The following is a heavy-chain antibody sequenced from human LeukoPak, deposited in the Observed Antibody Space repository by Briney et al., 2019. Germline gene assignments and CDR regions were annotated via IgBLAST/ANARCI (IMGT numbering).Heavy chain of an antibody. CDR2: IYPGDSDT. Sequence: GESLKISRKGSGCSFTSYWIGWVRQMPGKGLEWMGIIYPGDSDTRYSPSFQGQVTVSADKSISTAYLQWSSLKASDTAMYYCARRAGTSGFDYWGQGTLVTVSS. CDR3: ARRAGTSGFDY. CDR1: GCSFTSYW. D-gene: IGHD1-1*01. J-gene: IGHJ4*02. V-gene: IGHV5-51*01.